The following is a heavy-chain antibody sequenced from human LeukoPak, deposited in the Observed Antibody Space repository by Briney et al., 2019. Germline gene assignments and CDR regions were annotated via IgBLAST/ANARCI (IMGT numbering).Heavy chain of an antibody. CDR3: ASVAVAGIVDYFDY. V-gene: IGHV3-11*01. Sequence: GGSLRLSCAASGFTFSDYYMSWIRQAPGRGLEWVSYISSGGSTIYYADSVKGRFTISRDNAKNSLYLQMNSLRAEDTAVYYCASVAVAGIVDYFDYWGQGTLVTVSS. CDR2: ISSGGSTI. D-gene: IGHD6-19*01. CDR1: GFTFSDYY. J-gene: IGHJ4*02.